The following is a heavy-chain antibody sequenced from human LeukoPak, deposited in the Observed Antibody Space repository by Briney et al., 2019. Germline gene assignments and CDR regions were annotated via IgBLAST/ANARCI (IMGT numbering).Heavy chain of an antibody. CDR2: INPNSGGT. D-gene: IGHD3-10*01. V-gene: IGHV1-2*02. CDR3: ARGAYGSGWEAFDI. J-gene: IGHJ3*02. CDR1: GYTFTGYY. Sequence: VASVKVSCKASGYTFTGYYMHWVRQAPGQGLEWMGWINPNSGGTNYEQNFQGRVTMTRDTSISTAYMELSRLRSDDTAVYYCARGAYGSGWEAFDIWGQGTMVTVSS.